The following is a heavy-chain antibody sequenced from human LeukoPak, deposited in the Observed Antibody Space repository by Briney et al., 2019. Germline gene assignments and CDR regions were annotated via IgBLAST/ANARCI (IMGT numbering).Heavy chain of an antibody. V-gene: IGHV3-48*04. Sequence: GGSLRLSCAASGFTFSDHPMNWVRQAPGGGLEWVSYINVRSDSIYYADSVKGRFTISRDNAKNSLYLQMDSLRAEDTAVYYCARDSQHLNFDHWGQGTLVTVSS. CDR1: GFTFSDHP. J-gene: IGHJ4*02. D-gene: IGHD3-3*02. CDR2: INVRSDSI. CDR3: ARDSQHLNFDH.